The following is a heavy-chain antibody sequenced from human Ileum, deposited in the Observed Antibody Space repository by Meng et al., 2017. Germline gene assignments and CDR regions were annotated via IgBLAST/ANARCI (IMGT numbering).Heavy chain of an antibody. CDR1: ACTICMSTW. CDR2: FYHSGST. V-gene: IGHV4-4*02. CDR3: ASLGPRTAAGRVYYFYY. Sequence: GNGLVMSSVTVSLTFAVSACTICMSTWLILSPHPPGKGLDDIGEFYHSGSTNYNPSINTRVTISVDKSNNQFSLNLSSVTSADTAVYYCASLGPRTAAGRVYYFYYWGQGTLVTVSS. J-gene: IGHJ4*02. D-gene: IGHD6-13*01.